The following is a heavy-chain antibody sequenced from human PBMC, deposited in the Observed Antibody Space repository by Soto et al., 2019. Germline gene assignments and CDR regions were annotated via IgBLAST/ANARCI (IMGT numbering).Heavy chain of an antibody. V-gene: IGHV4-39*07. J-gene: IGHJ5*02. CDR1: GGSISNSSYY. D-gene: IGHD4-17*01. CDR2: IYYSGTS. CDR3: AIDLHYCGNVAWIDP. Sequence: LSLTCTVSGGSISNSSYYWGWVRQPPGKGLEGIGHIYYSGTSYSNPSLKGRVSLSVDTSKNQVSLRLTSVTAADTAVYYCAIDLHYCGNVAWIDPWGQGTLVTVSS.